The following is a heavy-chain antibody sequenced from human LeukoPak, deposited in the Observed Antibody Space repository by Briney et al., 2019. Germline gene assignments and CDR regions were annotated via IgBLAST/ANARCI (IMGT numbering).Heavy chain of an antibody. CDR3: ARDIDHEDY. V-gene: IGHV3-7*01. J-gene: IGHJ4*02. CDR1: GFTFNSDW. D-gene: IGHD1-14*01. Sequence: GETLTLSCTASGFTFNSDWMNWICKAQGPGKECVTNLLQDGHELFYVDSVKGRFTISRDNDKISLYLHMNGLRAEDTAVYYCARDIDHEDYWGQGTLVTVSS. CDR2: LLQDGHEL.